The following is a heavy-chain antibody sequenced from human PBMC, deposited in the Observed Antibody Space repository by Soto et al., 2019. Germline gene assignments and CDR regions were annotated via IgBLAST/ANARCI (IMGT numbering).Heavy chain of an antibody. Sequence: EVQLVESGGDLVQPGQSLRLSCAASGFSFSSYSMHWVRQAPGKGLEWISYLSSSKTYIWYADSVKGRFTISRDNAKNSLSLKMTSLRDEDTAVYYCVRDSGWAFDIWGLGTMVTVSS. CDR1: GFSFSSYS. D-gene: IGHD6-19*01. CDR3: VRDSGWAFDI. J-gene: IGHJ3*02. V-gene: IGHV3-48*02. CDR2: LSSSKTYI.